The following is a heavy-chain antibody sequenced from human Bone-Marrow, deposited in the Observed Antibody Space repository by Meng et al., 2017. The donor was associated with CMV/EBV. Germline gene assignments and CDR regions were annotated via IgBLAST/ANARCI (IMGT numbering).Heavy chain of an antibody. J-gene: IGHJ6*02. CDR2: ISYDGSNK. CDR1: GFTFSSYA. V-gene: IGHV3-30-3*01. CDR3: ARDVYPIVATIGADYYYGMDV. D-gene: IGHD5-12*01. Sequence: GESLKISCAASGFTFSSYAMHWVRQAPGKGLEWVAVISYDGSNKYYADSVKGRFTISRDNSKNTLYLQMNSLRAEDTAVYYCARDVYPIVATIGADYYYGMDVWGQGTTVTFSS.